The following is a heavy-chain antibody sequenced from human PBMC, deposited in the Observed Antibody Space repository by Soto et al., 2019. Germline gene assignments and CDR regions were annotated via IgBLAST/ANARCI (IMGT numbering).Heavy chain of an antibody. CDR3: ARGPLDHDCSGGSCSDY. V-gene: IGHV1-69*12. D-gene: IGHD2-15*01. CDR2: IIPIFGTA. J-gene: IGHJ4*02. Sequence: QVQLVQSGAEVKKPGSSVKVSCKASGDTFSSYAISWVRQAPGQGLEWMGGIIPIFGTANYAQKFQGRVTITADESTSTAYMELSSLRSEDTAVYYCARGPLDHDCSGGSCSDYWGQGTLVTVSS. CDR1: GDTFSSYA.